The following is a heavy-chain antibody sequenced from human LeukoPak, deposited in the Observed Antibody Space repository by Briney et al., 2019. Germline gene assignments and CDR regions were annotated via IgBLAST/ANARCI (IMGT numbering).Heavy chain of an antibody. J-gene: IGHJ4*02. D-gene: IGHD1-26*01. CDR2: ISSSSSYI. CDR1: GFTFSSYS. Sequence: GGSLRLSCAASGFTFSSYSMNWVRQAPGKGLEWVSSISSSSSYIYYADSVKGRFTISRDNAKNSLYLQMNSLRAEDTAVYYSARGTDWELESSHYFDYWGQGTLVTVSS. CDR3: ARGTDWELESSHYFDY. V-gene: IGHV3-21*01.